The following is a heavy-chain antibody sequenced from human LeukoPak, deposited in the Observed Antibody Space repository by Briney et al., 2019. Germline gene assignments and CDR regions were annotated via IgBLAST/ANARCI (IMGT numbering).Heavy chain of an antibody. CDR1: GFTFSSYG. CDR3: AREKTSGVVVVTAISP. D-gene: IGHD2-21*02. CDR2: IWYDGSNK. V-gene: IGHV3-33*01. J-gene: IGHJ5*02. Sequence: GRSLRLSCAAYGFTFSSYGMHWVRQAPGKGLKWVAVIWYDGSNKYYADSVKGRFTISRDNSKNTLYLQRNSLRAEDTAVYYCAREKTSGVVVVTAISPWGQGTLVTVSS.